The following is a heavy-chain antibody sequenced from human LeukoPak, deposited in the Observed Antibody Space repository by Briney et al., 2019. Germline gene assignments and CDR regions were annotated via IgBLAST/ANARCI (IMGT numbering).Heavy chain of an antibody. CDR1: GGSISSYY. CDR3: ARDSGDYVVY. V-gene: IGHV4-59*01. J-gene: IGHJ4*02. D-gene: IGHD4-17*01. Sequence: PSETLSLTXTVSGGSISSYYWSWIRQPPGKGLEWIGYIYYSGSTNYNPSLKSRVTISVDTSKNQFSLKLSSVTAADTAVCYCARDSGDYVVYWGQRTLVTVSS. CDR2: IYYSGST.